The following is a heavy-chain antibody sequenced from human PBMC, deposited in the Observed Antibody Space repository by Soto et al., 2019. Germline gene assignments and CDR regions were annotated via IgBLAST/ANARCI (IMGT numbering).Heavy chain of an antibody. D-gene: IGHD4-4*01. J-gene: IGHJ4*02. CDR3: GASTVAATSFDY. Sequence: EVQLLESGGGLVQPGGSLRLSCAASGFTFSTYAMSWVRQAPGKGLEWVSTISESGSSLYYADSVKGRFTISRDNSKNTLYLQMSSLTAEDTAVYYWGASTVAATSFDYWGQGTLVTVSS. CDR2: ISESGSSL. V-gene: IGHV3-23*01. CDR1: GFTFSTYA.